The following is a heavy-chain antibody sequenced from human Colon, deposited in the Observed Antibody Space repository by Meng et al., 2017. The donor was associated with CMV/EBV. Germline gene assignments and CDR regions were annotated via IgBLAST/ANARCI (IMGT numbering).Heavy chain of an antibody. D-gene: IGHD1-1*01. CDR3: ARESIPLGGTRVNNYFDP. CDR1: W. CDR2: IYLTGST. V-gene: IGHV4-4*02. Sequence: WLRWLRQSPERGLECLGDIYLTGSTSYHPSLESRVTISQDKSKNEVSLTLTSVTAADTAVYYCARESIPLGGTRVNNYFDPWGQGTLVTVSS. J-gene: IGHJ5*02.